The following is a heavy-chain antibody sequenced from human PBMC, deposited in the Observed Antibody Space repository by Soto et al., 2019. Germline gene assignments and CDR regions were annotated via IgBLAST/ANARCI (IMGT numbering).Heavy chain of an antibody. D-gene: IGHD6-19*01. CDR3: ARSSGWSDY. Sequence: SETLSLTCTVSGGSISSYYWNWIRQPPGKGLEWIGFVSSSGTTDYNPSLKSRLTMSIDASKNQFSLKLSSVTAADTAVYYCARSSGWSDYWGPGTLVTVSS. CDR1: GGSISSYY. V-gene: IGHV4-59*01. J-gene: IGHJ4*02. CDR2: VSSSGTT.